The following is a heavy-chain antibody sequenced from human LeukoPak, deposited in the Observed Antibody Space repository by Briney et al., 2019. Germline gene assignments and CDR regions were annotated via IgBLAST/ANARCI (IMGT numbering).Heavy chain of an antibody. CDR3: ARTPATTWTNHFDY. Sequence: SPSETLSLTCTVSGGSISTYYWNWIRQSPGKGLEWIGYMYYSGSTNYNPSLKSRVTISVDTSKNESSLKLSSVTAADTAVYYCARTPATTWTNHFDYWGQGTLVTVSS. CDR1: GGSISTYY. CDR2: MYYSGST. D-gene: IGHD4-17*01. J-gene: IGHJ4*02. V-gene: IGHV4-59*01.